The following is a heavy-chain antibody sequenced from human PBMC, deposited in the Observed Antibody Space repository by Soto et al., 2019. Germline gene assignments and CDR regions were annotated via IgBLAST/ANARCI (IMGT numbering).Heavy chain of an antibody. J-gene: IGHJ4*02. D-gene: IGHD6-19*01. Sequence: SVNVSCKASGGTFSSYTISWVRQAPGQGLEWMGRIIPILGIANYAQKFQGRVTITADKSTSTAYMELSSLRSEDTVVYYCARGGSSGPFGYWGQGTLVTVTS. CDR3: ARGGSSGPFGY. CDR2: IIPILGIA. V-gene: IGHV1-69*02. CDR1: GGTFSSYT.